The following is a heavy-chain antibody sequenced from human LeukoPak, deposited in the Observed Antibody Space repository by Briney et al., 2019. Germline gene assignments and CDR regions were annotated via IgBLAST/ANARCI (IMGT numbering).Heavy chain of an antibody. J-gene: IGHJ4*02. D-gene: IGHD3-22*01. CDR3: AIGTIETDSSGYAFDY. CDR1: GGTFSSYA. Sequence: GASVKVSCKASGGTFSSYAISWVRQAPGQGLEWMGGIIPIFGTANYAQKFQGRVTITADESTSTAYMELSSLRSDDTAVYYCAIGTIETDSSGYAFDYWGQGTLVTVSS. V-gene: IGHV1-69*13. CDR2: IIPIFGTA.